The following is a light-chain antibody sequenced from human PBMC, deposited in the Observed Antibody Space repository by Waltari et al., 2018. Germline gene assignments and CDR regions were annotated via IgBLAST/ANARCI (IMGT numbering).Light chain of an antibody. CDR1: SSNIGGYY. V-gene: IGLV1-40*01. Sequence: QSVLPQPPSVSGAPGQRVTISCTGSSSNIGGYYVYWYQQLPGMAPKLLIYDNNKRPSGVSDRFSGSKSGTSASLTITGLQTEDEADYYCQSYDSSLSARVFGGGTRLTVL. CDR3: QSYDSSLSARV. J-gene: IGLJ2*01. CDR2: DNN.